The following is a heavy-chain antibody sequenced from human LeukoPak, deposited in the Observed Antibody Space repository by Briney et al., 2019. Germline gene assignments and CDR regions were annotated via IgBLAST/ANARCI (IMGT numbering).Heavy chain of an antibody. J-gene: IGHJ4*02. V-gene: IGHV6-1*01. CDR2: TYYRSKWNY. CDR3: ARSVNSGCLDC. CDR1: GDSVSSNNAG. D-gene: IGHD3-10*01. Sequence: SQTLSLTCAISGDSVSSNNAGWNWIRQSPSRCLEWLGKTYYRSKWNYDYAVSMKSRITINPDTSKNHFSLQLSSVTPEDTAVYYCARSVNSGCLDCWGQGVLVTVSS.